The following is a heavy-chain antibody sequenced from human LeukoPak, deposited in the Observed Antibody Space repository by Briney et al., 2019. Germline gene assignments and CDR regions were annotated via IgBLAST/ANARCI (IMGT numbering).Heavy chain of an antibody. Sequence: SETLSLTCTVSGGSISSGGYYWSWIRQPPGKGLEWIGYIYHSGSTYCNPSLKSRVTISVDRSKNQFSLKLSSVTAADTAVYYCARGSCSSTSCYVGSYFDYWGQGTLVTVSS. CDR1: GGSISSGGYY. CDR3: ARGSCSSTSCYVGSYFDY. J-gene: IGHJ4*02. D-gene: IGHD2-2*01. V-gene: IGHV4-30-2*01. CDR2: IYHSGST.